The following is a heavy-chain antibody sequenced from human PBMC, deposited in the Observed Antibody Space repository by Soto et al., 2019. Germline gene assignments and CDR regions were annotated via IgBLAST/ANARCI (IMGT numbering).Heavy chain of an antibody. J-gene: IGHJ6*02. CDR1: GGTFSSYA. V-gene: IGHV1-69*06. CDR3: ARFTDSRSYYDYYYGMDV. D-gene: IGHD1-26*01. Sequence: ASVKVSCKASGGTFSSYAISWVRQAPGQGLEWMGGIIPIFGTANYAQKFQGRVTITADKSTSTAYMELSSLRSEDTAVYYCARFTDSRSYYDYYYGMDVWGQGTTVTAP. CDR2: IIPIFGTA.